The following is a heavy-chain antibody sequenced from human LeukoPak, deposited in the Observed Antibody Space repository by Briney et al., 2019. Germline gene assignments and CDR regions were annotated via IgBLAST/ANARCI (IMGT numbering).Heavy chain of an antibody. Sequence: GASVKVSCKASGGTFSSYAISWVRQAPGQGLEWMGRIIPILGIANYAQKFQGRVTITADKSTSTAYMELSSLRSEDTAVYYCAREGRYSSSLYSDYWGQGTLVTVSS. CDR1: GGTFSSYA. CDR3: AREGRYSSSLYSDY. V-gene: IGHV1-69*04. J-gene: IGHJ4*02. D-gene: IGHD6-13*01. CDR2: IIPILGIA.